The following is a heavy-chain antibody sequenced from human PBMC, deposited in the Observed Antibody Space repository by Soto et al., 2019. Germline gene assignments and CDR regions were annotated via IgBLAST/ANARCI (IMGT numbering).Heavy chain of an antibody. CDR1: GGSISSGGYS. J-gene: IGHJ4*02. V-gene: IGHV4-30-2*01. D-gene: IGHD3-10*01. CDR3: ARAGHYYGSGSYPIDY. Sequence: SETLSLTCAVSGGSISSGGYSWSWIRQPPGKGLEWIGYIYHSGSTYSNPSLKSRVTISVDRSKNQFSLKLSSVTAADTAVYYCARAGHYYGSGSYPIDYWGQGTLVTVSS. CDR2: IYHSGST.